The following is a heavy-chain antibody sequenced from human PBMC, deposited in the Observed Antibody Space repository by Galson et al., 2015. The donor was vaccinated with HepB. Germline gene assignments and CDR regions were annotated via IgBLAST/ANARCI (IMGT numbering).Heavy chain of an antibody. V-gene: IGHV3-48*01. CDR2: ISSDSRTI. Sequence: SLRLSCAASGFRLTDYAMNLVRRAPGKGLEWAAYISSDSRTIHYADSVKGRFTISRDNAKNSVYLQMTNLRGEDTAVYYCVRDRGSGFGGNDVPSFDYWGRGSLVTVS. CDR1: GFRLTDYA. CDR3: VRDRGSGFGGNDVPSFDY. J-gene: IGHJ4*02. D-gene: IGHD5-12*01.